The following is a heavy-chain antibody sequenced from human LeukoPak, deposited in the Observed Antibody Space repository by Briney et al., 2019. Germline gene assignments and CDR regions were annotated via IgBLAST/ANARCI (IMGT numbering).Heavy chain of an antibody. CDR2: IYHSGST. CDR1: GYSISSGYY. CDR3: ARESVSSDWFDP. Sequence: PSETLSLTCAVSGYSISSGYYWRWIRQPPGKGLEWIGSIYHSGSTYYNPSLKSRVTISVDTSKNQFSLKLSSVTAADTAVYYWARESVSSDWFDPWGQGTLVTVSS. V-gene: IGHV4-38-2*02. J-gene: IGHJ5*02. D-gene: IGHD1-26*01.